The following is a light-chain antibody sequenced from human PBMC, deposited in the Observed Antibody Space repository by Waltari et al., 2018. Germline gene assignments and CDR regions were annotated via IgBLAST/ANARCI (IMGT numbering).Light chain of an antibody. CDR1: QSISSY. J-gene: IGKJ1*01. Sequence: EIQMTQSPYSMSASGGDRVSITCRASQSISSYLNWYQQKPGKAPKLLIYAASSLQSGVPSRFSGSGSGTDFTLTISSLQPEDFATYYCQQSYSTPRGTFGQGTKVEIK. CDR2: AAS. V-gene: IGKV1-39*01. CDR3: QQSYSTPRGT.